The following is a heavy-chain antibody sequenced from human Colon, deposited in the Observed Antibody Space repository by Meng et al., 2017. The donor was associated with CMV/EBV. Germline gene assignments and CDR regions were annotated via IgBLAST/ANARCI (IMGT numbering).Heavy chain of an antibody. Sequence: ASVKVSCKTSGYPFTIHYIHWVRQAPGRGLEWMGWMNPNSGDTNYAQKFQGRVEMTRDTTVNTAYLELTSLRSADTAVYYCATLSIYDSTISDFWGQGTLVTVSS. CDR3: ATLSIYDSTISDF. V-gene: IGHV1-2*02. D-gene: IGHD5/OR15-5a*01. CDR2: MNPNSGDT. J-gene: IGHJ4*02. CDR1: GYPFTIHY.